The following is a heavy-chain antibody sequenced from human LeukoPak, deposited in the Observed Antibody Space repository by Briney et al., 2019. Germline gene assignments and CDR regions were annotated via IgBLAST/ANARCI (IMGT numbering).Heavy chain of an antibody. CDR2: ISSSNSNM. CDR1: GFTFSSYT. CDR3: ARWLPFDY. D-gene: IGHD3-22*01. V-gene: IGHV3-21*04. Sequence: GGSLRLSCAASGFTFSSYTMNWVRQAPGKGLEWVSSISSSNSNMYYADSVKGRFTISRDNAKNSLYLQMNSLRAEDTAVYYCARWLPFDYWGQGTLVTVSS. J-gene: IGHJ4*02.